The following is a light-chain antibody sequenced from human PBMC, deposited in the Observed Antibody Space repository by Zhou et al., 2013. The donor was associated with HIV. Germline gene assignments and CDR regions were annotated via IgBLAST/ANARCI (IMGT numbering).Light chain of an antibody. CDR2: LGS. CDR1: QSLLHSNGYNY. CDR3: MQALQTPVT. J-gene: IGKJ2*01. Sequence: DIVMTQSPLSLPVTPGEPASISCRSSQSLLHSNGYNYLDWYLQKPGQSPQLLIYLGSNQASGVPDRFSGSGSGTDFTLKINRVAAEDVGVYYCMQALQTPVTFGQGTKLEIK. V-gene: IGKV2-28*01.